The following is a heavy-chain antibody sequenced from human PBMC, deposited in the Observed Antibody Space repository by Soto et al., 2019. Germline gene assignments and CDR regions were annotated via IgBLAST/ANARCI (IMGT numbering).Heavy chain of an antibody. D-gene: IGHD4-17*01. Sequence: QVQLVESGGGVVQPGRSLRLSCAASGFTFSSYAMHWVRQAPCKGLEWVAVISYDGSNKYYADSVKGRFTISRDNSKNTLFLQMNSLRAEDTAVYYCARVGRLHYFDYWGQGTLVTVSS. V-gene: IGHV3-30-3*01. CDR3: ARVGRLHYFDY. CDR1: GFTFSSYA. CDR2: ISYDGSNK. J-gene: IGHJ4*02.